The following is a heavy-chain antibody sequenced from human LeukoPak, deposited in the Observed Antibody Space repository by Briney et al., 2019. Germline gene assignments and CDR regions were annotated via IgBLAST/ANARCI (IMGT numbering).Heavy chain of an antibody. J-gene: IGHJ5*02. CDR3: ARVVMTSANWFDP. CDR2: FTPILGTA. D-gene: IGHD2-8*01. Sequence: GASVKVSCKASGGTFSSYAISWVRQAPGQGLEWMGGFTPILGTANYAQKFLGRVTITADKSTSTAYMELSSLRSEDTAVYYCARVVMTSANWFDPWGQGTLVTASS. V-gene: IGHV1-69*06. CDR1: GGTFSSYA.